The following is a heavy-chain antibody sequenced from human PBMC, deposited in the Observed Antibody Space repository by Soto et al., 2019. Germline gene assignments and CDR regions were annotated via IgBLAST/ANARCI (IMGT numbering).Heavy chain of an antibody. V-gene: IGHV3-33*01. J-gene: IGHJ6*02. CDR1: GFTFSSYG. D-gene: IGHD5-18*01. CDR3: ARSIQLWLGGPETYDYYYYGMDV. CDR2: ICFDGSNK. Sequence: PGGSLRLSCAASGFTFSSYGMHWVRQAPGKGLEWVEVICFDGSNKYYADSVKVRFTISRDNSKNTLYLLMNSLRAEDTAVYYCARSIQLWLGGPETYDYYYYGMDVWGQGTTVTVSS.